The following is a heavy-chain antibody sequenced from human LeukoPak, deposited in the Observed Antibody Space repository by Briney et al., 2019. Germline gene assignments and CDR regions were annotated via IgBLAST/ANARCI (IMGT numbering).Heavy chain of an antibody. CDR2: IWYDGSNK. J-gene: IGHJ6*04. V-gene: IGHV3-33*01. D-gene: IGHD3-10*01. CDR1: GFTFSSYG. CDR3: ARDRPYYYGSGSWRYYYGMDV. Sequence: GGSLRLSCAASGFTFSSYGMHWVRQAPGKGLEWVAVIWYDGSNKYYADSVKGRFTISRDNSKNTLYLQMNSLRAEDTAVYYCARDRPYYYGSGSWRYYYGMDVWGKGTTVTVSS.